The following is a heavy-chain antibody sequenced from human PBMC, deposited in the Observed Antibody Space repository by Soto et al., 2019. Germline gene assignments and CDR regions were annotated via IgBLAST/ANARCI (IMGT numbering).Heavy chain of an antibody. V-gene: IGHV1-2*04. CDR3: ARVHSSGWLFDY. D-gene: IGHD6-19*01. J-gene: IGHJ4*02. CDR2: INPNSGGT. CDR1: GYTFTGYY. Sequence: ASVKVSCKASGYTFTGYYMHLVRQAPGQGLEWMGWINPNSGGTNYAQKFQGWVTMTRDTSISTAYMELSRLRSDDTAGYYCARVHSSGWLFDYWVQGTLVTVSS.